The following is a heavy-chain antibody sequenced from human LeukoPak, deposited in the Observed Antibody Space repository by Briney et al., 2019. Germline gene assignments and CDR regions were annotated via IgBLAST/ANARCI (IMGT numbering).Heavy chain of an antibody. CDR3: ARGAEAETSPLDF. J-gene: IGHJ4*02. Sequence: ASVKVSSMASGYIFTDYYMHWVRQAPGQGLEWLGWINPKTGAADYAQQFRGRVTMTRDTSINTDFMEMKRVTSDDTAVYYCARGAEAETSPLDFWGQGTLVIVS. CDR2: INPKTGAA. V-gene: IGHV1-2*02. D-gene: IGHD6-13*01. CDR1: GYIFTDYY.